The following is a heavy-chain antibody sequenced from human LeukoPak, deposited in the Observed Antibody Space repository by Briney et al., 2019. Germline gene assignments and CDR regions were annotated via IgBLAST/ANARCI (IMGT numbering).Heavy chain of an antibody. CDR3: ARDGDYYDSSGWGYFQH. Sequence: PGGSLRLSCAASGFTLSSYAMNWVRQAPGKGLEWVSAISGSGGNTYYADSVKGRFTFSRDNSENTVYLQMNSLRAEDTAVYYCARDGDYYDSSGWGYFQHWGQGTLVTVSS. D-gene: IGHD3-22*01. J-gene: IGHJ1*01. CDR2: ISGSGGNT. V-gene: IGHV3-23*01. CDR1: GFTLSSYA.